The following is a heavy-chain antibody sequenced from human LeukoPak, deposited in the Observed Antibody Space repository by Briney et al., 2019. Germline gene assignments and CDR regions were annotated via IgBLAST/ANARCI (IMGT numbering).Heavy chain of an antibody. V-gene: IGHV5-51*01. CDR3: ARGLYCSGGSCRFDY. J-gene: IGHJ4*02. Sequence: GESLKISCECSGYSFTSSWIGGVRQMPGKGLEWMGIIYPGDSDIRYSPSFQGQVTISADKSITPAYLQWSSLKASYTAIYYRARGLYCSGGSCRFDYWGPGTPVTVSS. CDR1: GYSFTSSW. CDR2: IYPGDSDI. D-gene: IGHD2-15*01.